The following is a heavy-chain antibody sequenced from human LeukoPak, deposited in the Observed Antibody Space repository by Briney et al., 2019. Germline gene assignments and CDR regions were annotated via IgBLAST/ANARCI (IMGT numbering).Heavy chain of an antibody. J-gene: IGHJ4*02. D-gene: IGHD3-22*01. CDR3: ARETRALYYYDSSGYQH. CDR2: INPSGGST. CDR1: GYTFTSYY. Sequence: ASVKVSCRASGYTFTSYYMHWVRQAPGQGLEWMGIINPSGGSTSYAQKFQGRVTMTRDTSTSTVYMELSSLRSEDTAVYYCARETRALYYYDSSGYQHWGQGTLVTVSS. V-gene: IGHV1-46*01.